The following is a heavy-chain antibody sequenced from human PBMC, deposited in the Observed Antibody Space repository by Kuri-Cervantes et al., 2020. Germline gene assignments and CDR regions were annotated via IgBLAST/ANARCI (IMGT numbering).Heavy chain of an antibody. V-gene: IGHV3-23*01. CDR1: GFTFSSYA. CDR2: ITGSGGGT. CDR3: ARDSGSGSYSAYYGMDV. D-gene: IGHD3-10*01. J-gene: IGHJ6*02. Sequence: GESLKISCAASGFTFSSYAMSWVRQAPGKGPEWVSFITGSGGGTDYADSVKGRFTISRDNSKNTLYLQMNSLRAEDTAVYYCARDSGSGSYSAYYGMDVWGQGTTVTVSS.